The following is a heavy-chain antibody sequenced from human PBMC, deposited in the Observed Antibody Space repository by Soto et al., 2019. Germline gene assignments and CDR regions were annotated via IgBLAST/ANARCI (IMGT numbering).Heavy chain of an antibody. D-gene: IGHD3-22*01. J-gene: IGHJ3*02. CDR2: IYSGGIT. CDR3: ARNYYDSSGYYYGGAFDI. V-gene: IGHV3-66*01. CDR1: GFTVSSNY. Sequence: EVQLVESGGGLVQPGGSLRLSCAASGFTVSSNYMSWVRQAPGKVLELVSAIYSGGITYYADSVKGRFTISRDHSKHTLYLQMNSLRAEETAVYYCARNYYDSSGYYYGGAFDIWGQGTMVTVSS.